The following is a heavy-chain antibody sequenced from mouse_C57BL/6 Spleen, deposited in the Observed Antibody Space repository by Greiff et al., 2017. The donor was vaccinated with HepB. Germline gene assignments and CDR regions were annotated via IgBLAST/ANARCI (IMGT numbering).Heavy chain of an antibody. Sequence: VQLQQSGPELVKPGASVKISCKASGYTFTDYYMNWVKQSHGKSLEWIGDINPNNGGTSYNQKFKGKATLTVDKSSSTAYMELRSLTSEDSAVYYCARPPLVAESMDYWGQGTSVTVSS. J-gene: IGHJ4*01. CDR3: ARPPLVAESMDY. CDR2: INPNNGGT. V-gene: IGHV1-26*01. CDR1: GYTFTDYY. D-gene: IGHD1-1*02.